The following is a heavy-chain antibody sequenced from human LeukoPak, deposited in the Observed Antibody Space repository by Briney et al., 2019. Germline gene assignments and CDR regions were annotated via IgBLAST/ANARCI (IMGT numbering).Heavy chain of an antibody. CDR1: GGSISSGGYY. CDR2: IYYSGST. CDR3: ARGVGYYYYRLVS. V-gene: IGHV4-31*03. D-gene: IGHD3-22*01. Sequence: SETLSLTCTVSGGSISSGGYYWSWIRQHPGKGLEWIGYIYYSGSTYYNPSLKSRVTISVDTSKNQFSLKLSSVTAADTAVYYCARGVGYYYYRLVSWGQGTLVTVSS. J-gene: IGHJ5*02.